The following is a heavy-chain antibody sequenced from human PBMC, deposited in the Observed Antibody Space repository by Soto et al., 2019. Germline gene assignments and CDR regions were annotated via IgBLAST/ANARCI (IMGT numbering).Heavy chain of an antibody. CDR1: GGSISSYY. Sequence: QVQLQESGPGLVKPSETLSLTCTVSGGSISSYYWSWIRQPPGKGLEWIGYIYYSGSTNYNPSLKTPATIIADTSKHQLSLKLRSVTAADTAGYSCAFSIDSYNLDSTGMAVWGQGTTGTV. V-gene: IGHV4-59*01. J-gene: IGHJ6*02. CDR3: AFSIDSYNLDSTGMAV. D-gene: IGHD6-6*01. CDR2: IYYSGST.